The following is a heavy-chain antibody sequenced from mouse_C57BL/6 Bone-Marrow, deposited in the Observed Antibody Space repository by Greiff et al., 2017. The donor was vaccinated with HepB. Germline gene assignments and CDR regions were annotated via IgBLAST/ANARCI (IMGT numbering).Heavy chain of an antibody. CDR2: INPGSGGT. D-gene: IGHD3-3*01. CDR1: GYAFTNYL. Sequence: VQLQQSGAELVRPGTSVKVSCKASGYAFTNYLIEWVKQRPGQGLEWIGVINPGSGGTNYNEKFKGKATLTAAKSSSTAYMQLSSLTSEDSAVYFCAREGDWFDYWGQGTTLTVSS. V-gene: IGHV1-54*01. J-gene: IGHJ2*01. CDR3: AREGDWFDY.